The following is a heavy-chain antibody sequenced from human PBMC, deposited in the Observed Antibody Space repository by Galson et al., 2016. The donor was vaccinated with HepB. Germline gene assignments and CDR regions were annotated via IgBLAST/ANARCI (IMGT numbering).Heavy chain of an antibody. Sequence: SETLSLTCAVYGGSLSGYYWSWIRQPPGKGLEWIGEINHSGSTKYNPSLKSRVTISVDTSKNQFSLKLNSMTAADPAVYYCARGHGQQRPRADWFDPWGQGTLVTVSS. CDR1: GGSLSGYY. CDR2: INHSGST. D-gene: IGHD6-13*01. V-gene: IGHV4-34*01. J-gene: IGHJ5*02. CDR3: ARGHGQQRPRADWFDP.